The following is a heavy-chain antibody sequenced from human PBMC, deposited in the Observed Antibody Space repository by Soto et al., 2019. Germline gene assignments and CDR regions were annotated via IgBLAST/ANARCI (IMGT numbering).Heavy chain of an antibody. CDR2: IIPIFGTA. V-gene: IGHV1-69*01. CDR1: GGTFSSYA. D-gene: IGHD3-10*01. CDR3: ARDNSDRGVIRRPYYYGMDV. Sequence: QVQLVQSGAEVKKPGSSVKVSCKASGGTFSSYAISWVRQAPGQGLEWMGGIIPIFGTANYAQKFQGRVTITADESTSTAYMELSSQRSEDTAVYYCARDNSDRGVIRRPYYYGMDVWGQGTTVTVSS. J-gene: IGHJ6*02.